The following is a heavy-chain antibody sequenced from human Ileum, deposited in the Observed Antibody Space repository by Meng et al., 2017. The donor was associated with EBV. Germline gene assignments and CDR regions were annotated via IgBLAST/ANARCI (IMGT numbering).Heavy chain of an antibody. V-gene: IGHV4-61*08. D-gene: IGHD6-19*01. Sequence: QGQRQGSGPGLVKPSGTRSLTCSVSGGSGSSGGNYWSWIRQPPGKGLEWIGYIYNSGSTNYNPSLKSRVTISVDTSKNQFSLKLSSVTAADTAVYYCARDGYSSGSDWGQGTLVTVSS. J-gene: IGHJ4*02. CDR1: GGSGSSGGNY. CDR3: ARDGYSSGSD. CDR2: IYNSGST.